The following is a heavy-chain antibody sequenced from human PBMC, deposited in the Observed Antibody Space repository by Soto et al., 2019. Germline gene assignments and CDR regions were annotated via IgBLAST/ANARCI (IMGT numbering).Heavy chain of an antibody. Sequence: QVQLQESGPGLVKPSETLSLTCTVSGGSISSYYWSWIRQPPGKGLEWIGYIYYSGSTNYNPSLKSRVTISVDPSKNQFSLKLSSVTAADTAVYYCARAPPLGDNWFDPWGQGTLVTVSS. V-gene: IGHV4-59*01. CDR3: ARAPPLGDNWFDP. CDR1: GGSISSYY. J-gene: IGHJ5*02. D-gene: IGHD3-3*01. CDR2: IYYSGST.